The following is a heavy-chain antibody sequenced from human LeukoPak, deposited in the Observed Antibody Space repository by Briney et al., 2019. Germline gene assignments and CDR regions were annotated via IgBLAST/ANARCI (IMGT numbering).Heavy chain of an antibody. CDR3: ARGDDSSGYYRY. CDR1: GYTFTSYD. D-gene: IGHD3-22*01. Sequence: ASVKVSCKASGYTFTSYDINWVRQATGQGLEWMGWMNPNSGNTGYAQKFQDRVTMTRNTSISTAYMELSSLRSEDTAVYYCARGDDSSGYYRYWGQGTLVTVSS. CDR2: MNPNSGNT. V-gene: IGHV1-8*01. J-gene: IGHJ4*02.